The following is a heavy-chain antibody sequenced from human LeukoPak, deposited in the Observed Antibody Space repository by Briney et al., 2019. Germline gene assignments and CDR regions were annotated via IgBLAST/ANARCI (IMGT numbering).Heavy chain of an antibody. Sequence: PGGSLRLSCAVSGATVNSNYMSWVRQAPGKGLEWVSVIYAGGSTYYRDSVRGRFTISRDISKNTLYLQMNSLRAEDTAGYYCARDFSGYWGRGTLVTVSS. CDR2: IYAGGST. CDR1: GATVNSNY. V-gene: IGHV3-66*02. CDR3: ARDFSGY. J-gene: IGHJ4*02. D-gene: IGHD2-15*01.